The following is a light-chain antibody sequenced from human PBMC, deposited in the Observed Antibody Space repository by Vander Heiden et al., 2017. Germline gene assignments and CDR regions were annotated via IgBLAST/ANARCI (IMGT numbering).Light chain of an antibody. CDR2: LGS. CDR1: QSLLHSNGYNY. V-gene: IGKV2-28*01. J-gene: IGKJ2*01. Sequence: DIVMPQSPLSLPVPPGEPASISCRSSQSLLHSNGYNYLDWYLQKPGQSPQLLIYLGSNRASGVPDRFSGSGSGTDFTLKISRVEAEDVGVYYCMQALQTPRYTFGQGTKLEIK. CDR3: MQALQTPRYT.